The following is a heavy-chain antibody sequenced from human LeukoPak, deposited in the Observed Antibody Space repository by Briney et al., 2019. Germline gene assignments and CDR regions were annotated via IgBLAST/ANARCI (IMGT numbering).Heavy chain of an antibody. J-gene: IGHJ4*02. Sequence: PGGSLRLSCAASGLTVSSNYMSWVRQAPGKGLEWVSVIYSGGSTYYADSVKGRFTISRDNSKNTLYLQMNSLRAEDTAVYYCARTSADYGSGSYEDYWGQGTLVTVSS. D-gene: IGHD3-10*01. CDR2: IYSGGST. CDR3: ARTSADYGSGSYEDY. CDR1: GLTVSSNY. V-gene: IGHV3-53*01.